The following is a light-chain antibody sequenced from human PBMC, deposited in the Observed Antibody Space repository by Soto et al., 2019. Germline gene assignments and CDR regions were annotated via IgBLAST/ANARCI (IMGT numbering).Light chain of an antibody. CDR3: QQYGSSSWT. CDR1: QSVSNY. CDR2: GAS. Sequence: EIVLTQSPATLSLSPGERATLSCRASQSVSNYLAWYQQKPGQAPRLLIYGASSRATGIPDRFSGSGSGTDFTLTIARLESEDFAVYYCQQYGSSSWTFGQGTKV. V-gene: IGKV3-20*01. J-gene: IGKJ1*01.